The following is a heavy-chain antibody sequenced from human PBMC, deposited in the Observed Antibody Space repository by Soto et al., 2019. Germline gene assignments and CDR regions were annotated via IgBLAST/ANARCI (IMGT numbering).Heavy chain of an antibody. CDR1: GFTFSSYW. V-gene: IGHV3-7*01. CDR2: IKQDGSEK. J-gene: IGHJ4*02. CDR3: ARRGYYYDSSGYYLYY. D-gene: IGHD3-22*01. Sequence: GGSLRLSCAASGFTFSSYWMSWVRQAPGKGLEWVANIKQDGSEKYYVDSVKGRFTISRDNAKNSLYLQMNSLRAEDTAVYYCARRGYYYDSSGYYLYYWGQGTLVTVSS.